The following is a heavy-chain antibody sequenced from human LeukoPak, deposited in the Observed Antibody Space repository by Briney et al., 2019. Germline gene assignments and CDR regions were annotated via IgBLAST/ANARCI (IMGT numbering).Heavy chain of an antibody. J-gene: IGHJ4*02. CDR3: ARGFNWIFDY. D-gene: IGHD1-1*01. CDR2: ISSSGGTI. V-gene: IGHV3-11*04. Sequence: PGGSLRLSCEASGFTFSDSYMSWIRQVPGKGLEWVSYISSSGGTIYYADSVKGRFTVSRDNAQNSLYLQMNSLRVEDAALYYCARGFNWIFDYWGQGTLVTVSS. CDR1: GFTFSDSY.